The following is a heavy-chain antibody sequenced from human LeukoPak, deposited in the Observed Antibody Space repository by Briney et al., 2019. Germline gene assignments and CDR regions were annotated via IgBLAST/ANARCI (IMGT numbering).Heavy chain of an antibody. V-gene: IGHV3-21*01. CDR1: GFTFSSYS. D-gene: IGHD2/OR15-2a*01. Sequence: PGGSLRLSCAASGFTFSSYSMNWVRQAPGKGLEWVSSISSSSSYIYYADSVKGRFTISRDNAKNSLYLQMNSLRAEDTAVYYCARDSSYYYYMDVWGKGTTVTIFS. J-gene: IGHJ6*03. CDR2: ISSSSSYI. CDR3: ARDSSYYYYMDV.